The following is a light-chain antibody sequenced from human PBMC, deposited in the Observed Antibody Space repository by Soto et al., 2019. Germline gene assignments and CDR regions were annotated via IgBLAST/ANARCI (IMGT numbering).Light chain of an antibody. Sequence: QSALTQPASVSGSPGQSITISCTGTSSDVDGYNYVSWYQQHPGKAPKLMIYDVSNRPSGVSNRFSGSKSGNTASLTISGLQAEDEADYYCSSYTSSSTLDVFGTGTKLTVL. CDR2: DVS. CDR3: SSYTSSSTLDV. V-gene: IGLV2-14*01. CDR1: SSDVDGYNY. J-gene: IGLJ1*01.